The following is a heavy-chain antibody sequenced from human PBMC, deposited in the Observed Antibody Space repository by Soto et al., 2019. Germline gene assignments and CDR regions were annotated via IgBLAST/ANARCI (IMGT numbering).Heavy chain of an antibody. Sequence: GESLKISCKGSGYRFTNYWIGWVRQMPGEGLEWMGVIYPGDSDTRYSPSFQGQVTISADKSISTAYLQWSSLKASDTAIYYCATTDIVSKIDAGRDDFDIWGQGTMVTVSS. D-gene: IGHD5-12*01. CDR1: GYRFTNYW. V-gene: IGHV5-51*01. CDR3: ATTDIVSKIDAGRDDFDI. J-gene: IGHJ3*02. CDR2: IYPGDSDT.